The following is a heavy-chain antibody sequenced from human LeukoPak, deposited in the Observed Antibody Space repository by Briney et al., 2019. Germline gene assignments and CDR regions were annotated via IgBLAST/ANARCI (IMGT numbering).Heavy chain of an antibody. CDR3: AREGDYGDNSKSLYYMDV. CDR2: IYTSENT. Sequence: SETLSLTCTVSGGYIGSYYWSWLRQPAGKGLEWIGRIYTSENTDYNPSLKSRVTMSVDMSTSQFSLRLTSVTAADTAVYYCAREGDYGDNSKSLYYMDVWGKGTTVTVSS. D-gene: IGHD4-17*01. V-gene: IGHV4-4*07. CDR1: GGYIGSYY. J-gene: IGHJ6*03.